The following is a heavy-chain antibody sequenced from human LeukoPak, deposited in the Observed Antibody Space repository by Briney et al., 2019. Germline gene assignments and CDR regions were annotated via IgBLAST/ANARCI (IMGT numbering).Heavy chain of an antibody. V-gene: IGHV3-64D*09. D-gene: IGHD2-2*01. CDR2: ISSNGGST. J-gene: IGHJ4*02. CDR3: VKEAIVPAAPDS. CDR1: GFTFSSNV. Sequence: GGSLRLSCSASGFTFSSNVMHWVRQAPGKGLEYVSAISSNGGSTYYAGSVKGRFTISRDNSKNTVFLQMSSLRAEDTAVYYCVKEAIVPAAPDSWGQGTLVTASS.